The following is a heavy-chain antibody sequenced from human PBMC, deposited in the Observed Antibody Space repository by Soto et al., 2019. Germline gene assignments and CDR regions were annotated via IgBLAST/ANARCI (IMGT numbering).Heavy chain of an antibody. CDR3: ARDQRGYNYGFRFDL. V-gene: IGHV3-23*01. J-gene: IGHJ5*02. CDR1: GFTVSSSYA. D-gene: IGHD5-18*01. Sequence: PGGSLRLSCAASGFTVSSSYAMSWVRQAPGKGLEWVSGITGSGGSTYYADSVKGRFTISRDNSKNTLYLQMNSLRAEDTAVYYCARDQRGYNYGFRFDLWGQGILVTVSS. CDR2: ITGSGGST.